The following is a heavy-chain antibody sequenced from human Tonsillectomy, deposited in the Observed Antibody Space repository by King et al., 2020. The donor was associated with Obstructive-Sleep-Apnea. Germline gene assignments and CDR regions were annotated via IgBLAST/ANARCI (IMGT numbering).Heavy chain of an antibody. CDR2: IYHSGST. CDR1: GYSISSGYY. CDR3: ARGGYYYDSSGYSYYFDY. J-gene: IGHJ4*02. V-gene: IGHV4-38-2*02. Sequence: LQLQESGPGLVKPSETMSLTCTVSGYSISSGYYWGWIRQPPGKGLEWIGSIYHSGSTYYNPSLKSRVTISVDTSKNQFSLKLSSVTAADTAVYYCARGGYYYDSSGYSYYFDYWGQGTLVTVSS. D-gene: IGHD3-22*01.